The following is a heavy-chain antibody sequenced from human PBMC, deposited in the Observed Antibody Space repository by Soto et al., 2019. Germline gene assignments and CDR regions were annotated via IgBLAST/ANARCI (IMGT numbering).Heavy chain of an antibody. CDR2: IYYSGST. Sequence: QVQLQESGPGLVKPSETLSLTCTVSGGSVSSGSYYWSWIRQPPGKGLEWIGYIYYSGSTNYNPPLKSRVTISVDTSKNQFSLKLSSVTAADTAVYYCAREGFYDYVWGSYRYFDLWGRGTLVTVSS. D-gene: IGHD3-16*02. CDR1: GGSVSSGSYY. V-gene: IGHV4-61*01. J-gene: IGHJ2*01. CDR3: AREGFYDYVWGSYRYFDL.